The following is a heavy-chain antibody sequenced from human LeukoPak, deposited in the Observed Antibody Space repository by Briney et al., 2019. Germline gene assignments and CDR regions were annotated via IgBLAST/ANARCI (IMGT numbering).Heavy chain of an antibody. CDR2: INHSGST. D-gene: IGHD3-3*01. V-gene: IGHV4-34*01. CDR3: ARGLIYDFWSGYSEGSNWFDP. J-gene: IGHJ5*02. Sequence: SETLSLTCAVYGGSFSGYYWSWIRQPPGKGLEWIGEINHSGSTNYNPSLKSRVTISVDTSKNQFSLKLSSVTAADTAVYYCARGLIYDFWSGYSEGSNWFDPWGQGTLVTASS. CDR1: GGSFSGYY.